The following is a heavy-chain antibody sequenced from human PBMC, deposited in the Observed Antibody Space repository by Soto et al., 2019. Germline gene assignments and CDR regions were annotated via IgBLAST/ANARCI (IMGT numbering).Heavy chain of an antibody. CDR3: ARLWGSGSYQNWFDP. Sequence: SETLSLTCTVSGGSISSSSYYWGWVRQPPGKGLEWIGSIYYSGSTYYNPSLKSRVTISVDTSKNQFSLKLSSVTAADTAVYYCARLWGSGSYQNWFDPWGQGTLVTVPQ. CDR1: GGSISSSSYY. D-gene: IGHD1-26*01. J-gene: IGHJ5*02. V-gene: IGHV4-39*01. CDR2: IYYSGST.